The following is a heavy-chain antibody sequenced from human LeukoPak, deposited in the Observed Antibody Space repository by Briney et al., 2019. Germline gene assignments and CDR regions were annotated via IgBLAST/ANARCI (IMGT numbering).Heavy chain of an antibody. CDR2: INPNSGGT. CDR3: AREEDLSYGRFDP. D-gene: IGHD3-10*01. Sequence: GASVKVSCKASGYTFTGYYMHWVRQAPGQGLEWMGWINPNSGGTNYAQKFQGRVTMTRDTSISTAYMELRSLRSDDTAVYYCAREEDLSYGRFDPWGQGTLVTVSS. CDR1: GYTFTGYY. J-gene: IGHJ5*02. V-gene: IGHV1-2*02.